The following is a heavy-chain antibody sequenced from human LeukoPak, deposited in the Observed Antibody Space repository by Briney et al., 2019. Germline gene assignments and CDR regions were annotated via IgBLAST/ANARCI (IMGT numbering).Heavy chain of an antibody. CDR2: INPNSGDT. V-gene: IGHV1-2*02. D-gene: IGHD6-13*01. J-gene: IGHJ4*02. CDR1: GGTFSSYA. CDR3: ARGDGSAAGVFDY. Sequence: ASVKVSCKASGGTFSSYAISWVRQAPGQGLEWMGWINPNSGDTNYAQKFQGRVTMTRDTSISTAYMELRRLRSDDTAVYYCARGDGSAAGVFDYWGQGTLVSVSS.